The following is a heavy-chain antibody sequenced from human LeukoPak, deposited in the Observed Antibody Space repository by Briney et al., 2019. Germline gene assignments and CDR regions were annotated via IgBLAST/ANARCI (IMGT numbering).Heavy chain of an antibody. CDR3: AREEYSSSWPYYYYYMGV. CDR1: GYSISSGYY. D-gene: IGHD6-13*01. J-gene: IGHJ6*03. Sequence: SETLSLTCTVSGYSISSGYYWGWIRQPPGKGLEWIGSIYHSGSTYYNPSLKSRVTISVDTSKNQFSLKLSSVTAADTAVYYCAREEYSSSWPYYYYYMGVWGKGTTVTVS. CDR2: IYHSGST. V-gene: IGHV4-38-2*02.